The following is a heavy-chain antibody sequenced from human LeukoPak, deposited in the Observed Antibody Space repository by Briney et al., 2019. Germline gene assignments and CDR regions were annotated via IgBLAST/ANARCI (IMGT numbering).Heavy chain of an antibody. Sequence: SGGSLRLSCAASGFTFSDYYMSWIRQAPGKGPEWVSYISSSSSYTNYADSVKGRFTISRDNAKNSLHLQMNSLRAEDTAVYYCARTRGYSGYNYFDYWGQGTLVTVSS. CDR1: GFTFSDYY. CDR2: ISSSSSYT. D-gene: IGHD5-12*01. J-gene: IGHJ4*02. V-gene: IGHV3-11*06. CDR3: ARTRGYSGYNYFDY.